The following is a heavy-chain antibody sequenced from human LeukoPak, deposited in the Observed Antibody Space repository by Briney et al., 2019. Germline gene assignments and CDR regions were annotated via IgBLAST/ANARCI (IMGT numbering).Heavy chain of an antibody. CDR3: AKTLYCSSTSCLTYYDFWSGYSDAFDI. D-gene: IGHD3-3*01. J-gene: IGHJ3*02. V-gene: IGHV3-23*01. CDR1: GFTFSSYW. Sequence: GGSLRLSCAASGFTFSSYWMSWVRRAPGKGLEWVSAISGSGGSTYYADSVKGRFTISRDNSKNTLYLQMNSLRAEDTAVYYCAKTLYCSSTSCLTYYDFWSGYSDAFDIWGQGTMVTVSS. CDR2: ISGSGGST.